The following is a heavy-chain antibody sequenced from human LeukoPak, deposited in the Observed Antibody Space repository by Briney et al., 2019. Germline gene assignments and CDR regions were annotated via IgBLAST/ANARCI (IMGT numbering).Heavy chain of an antibody. J-gene: IGHJ4*02. CDR2: VYSGGQT. Sequence: PGGSLRLSCAASGFTVNSKYMSWVRQAPGTGLEWVSVVYSGGQTYYADSVKGRFTISRDISKNTLYLQMNSLRAEDTAVYYCAKGSVAARVNYFDYWGQGTLVTVSS. V-gene: IGHV3-53*01. CDR1: GFTVNSKY. D-gene: IGHD6-6*01. CDR3: AKGSVAARVNYFDY.